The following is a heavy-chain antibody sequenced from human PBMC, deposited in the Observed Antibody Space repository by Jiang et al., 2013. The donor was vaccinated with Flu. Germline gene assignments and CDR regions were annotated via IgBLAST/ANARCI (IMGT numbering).Heavy chain of an antibody. CDR2: INPSGGST. CDR1: GYTFTSYY. D-gene: IGHD3-10*01. CDR3: ATTRQGGFGEYVGTT. J-gene: IGHJ1*01. V-gene: IGHV1-46*01. Sequence: SGAEVKKPGASVKVSCKASGYTFTSYYMYWVRQAPGQGLEWMGVINPSGGSTSYAQKFHGRVAMSRDTTTRTVYMELSSLRSDDTAVYYCATTRQGGFGEYVGTTWG.